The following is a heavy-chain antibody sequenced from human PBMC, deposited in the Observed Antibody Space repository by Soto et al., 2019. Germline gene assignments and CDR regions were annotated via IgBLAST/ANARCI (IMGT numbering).Heavy chain of an antibody. CDR2: ISGSGGST. V-gene: IGHV3-23*01. CDR1: GFTFSSYA. J-gene: IGHJ6*03. Sequence: GGSLRLSCAASGFTFSSYAMSWVRQAPGKGLEWVSAISGSGGSTYYADSVKGRFTISRDNSKNTLYLQMNSLRAEDTAVYYCAKPPNPTVTTNYYYYMDVWGKGTTVTVSS. CDR3: AKPPNPTVTTNYYYYMDV. D-gene: IGHD4-17*01.